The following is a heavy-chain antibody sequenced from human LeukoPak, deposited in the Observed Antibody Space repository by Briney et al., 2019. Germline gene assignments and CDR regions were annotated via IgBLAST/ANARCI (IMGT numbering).Heavy chain of an antibody. D-gene: IGHD3-16*01. CDR1: GGSISSSSYY. J-gene: IGHJ6*03. V-gene: IGHV4-61*05. Sequence: PSETLSLTCTVSGGSISSSSYYWGWVRQPPGKGPEWLGYIHHSGGTRFNPSLKSRLSISLDTSKNQISLSLNSVTAADAAVYYCARGGLDYYFYMDVWGKGTTVAVSS. CDR2: IHHSGGT. CDR3: ARGGLDYYFYMDV.